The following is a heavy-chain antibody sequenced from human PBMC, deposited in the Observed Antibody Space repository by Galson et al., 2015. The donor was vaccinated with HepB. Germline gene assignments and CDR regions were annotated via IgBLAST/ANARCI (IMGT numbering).Heavy chain of an antibody. CDR2: IYSGNT. D-gene: IGHD3-16*01. CDR3: AKHPPGGDYDYQGMDV. CDR1: GDSISNSNYF. J-gene: IGHJ6*02. Sequence: LSLTCNVSGDSISNSNYFWAWIRQPPGEGLQWIGSIYSGNTYYHPSLKSRLSISADTSKSQISLKLTSVTAADTAVYYCAKHPPGGDYDYQGMDVWGQGTTVTVSS. V-gene: IGHV4-39*07.